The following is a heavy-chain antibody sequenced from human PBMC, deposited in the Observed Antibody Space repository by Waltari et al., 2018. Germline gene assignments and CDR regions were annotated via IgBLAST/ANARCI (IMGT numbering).Heavy chain of an antibody. Sequence: QVQLQESGPGLVKPSETLSLTCTVSGGSLSRYYWSWIRQPAGKGLEWIGRIYTSGNTKYNPSLKNRVTMSVDTSKNQFSLNLSSVTAADTAVYWCAREASDAFDVWGQGTMVTVSS. CDR2: IYTSGNT. CDR3: AREASDAFDV. CDR1: GGSLSRYY. J-gene: IGHJ3*01. V-gene: IGHV4-4*07.